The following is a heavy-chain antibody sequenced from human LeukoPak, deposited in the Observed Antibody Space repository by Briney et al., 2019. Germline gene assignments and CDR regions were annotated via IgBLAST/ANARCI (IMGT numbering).Heavy chain of an antibody. CDR2: IYTSGST. CDR3: ARDPVGATANFDY. V-gene: IGHV4-61*02. CDR1: GGSISSGSYY. J-gene: IGHJ4*02. Sequence: PSETLSLTCTVSGGSISSGSYYWSWIRQPAGKGLEWIGRIYTSGSTNYNPSLKSRVTISVDTSKNQFSLKLSSVTAADTAVYYCARDPVGATANFDYWGQGTLVTVSS. D-gene: IGHD1-26*01.